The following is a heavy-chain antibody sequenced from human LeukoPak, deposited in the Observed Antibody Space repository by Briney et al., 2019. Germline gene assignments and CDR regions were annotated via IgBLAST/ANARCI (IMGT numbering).Heavy chain of an antibody. CDR3: ARAYGDSYYYSYGMDV. CDR1: GYTFTSYD. Sequence: ASVKVSCKASGYTFTSYDINWVRQATGQGLEWMGGMNPNSGNTGYAQKFQGRVTMTRDTSISTAYMELSSLRSEDTAVYYCARAYGDSYYYSYGMDVWGQGPTVTVPS. V-gene: IGHV1-8*01. D-gene: IGHD4-17*01. J-gene: IGHJ6*02. CDR2: MNPNSGNT.